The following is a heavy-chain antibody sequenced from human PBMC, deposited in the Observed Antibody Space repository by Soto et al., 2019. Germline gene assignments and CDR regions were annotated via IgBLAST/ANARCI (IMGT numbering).Heavy chain of an antibody. V-gene: IGHV1-69*08. D-gene: IGHD6-19*01. CDR3: ARETAVAATGY. CDR2: IIPIPGIA. CDR1: GGTFSSYT. J-gene: IGHJ4*02. Sequence: QVQLVQSGAEVKKPGSSVKVSCKASGGTFSSYTISWVRQAPGQGLEWMGRIIPIPGIANYAQKFQGRVTITADKSTSTAYMELSSLRSEDTAVYYCARETAVAATGYWGQGTLVTVSS.